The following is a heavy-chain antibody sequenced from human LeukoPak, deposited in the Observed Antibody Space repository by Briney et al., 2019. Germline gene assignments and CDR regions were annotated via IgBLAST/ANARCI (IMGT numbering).Heavy chain of an antibody. V-gene: IGHV1-69*06. J-gene: IGHJ5*02. CDR1: GYIFSDYA. CDR3: ARDPLNSSSWYSWFDP. CDR2: IIPIFGTA. D-gene: IGHD6-13*01. Sequence: ASVKVSCKASGYIFSDYAIQWVRQAPGQGLEWMGGIIPIFGTANYAQKFQGRVTITADKSTSTAYMELSSLRSEDTAVYYCARDPLNSSSWYSWFDPWGQGTLVTVSS.